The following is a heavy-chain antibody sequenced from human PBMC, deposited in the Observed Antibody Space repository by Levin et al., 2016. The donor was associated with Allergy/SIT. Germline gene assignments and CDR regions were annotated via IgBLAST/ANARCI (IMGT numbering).Heavy chain of an antibody. V-gene: IGHV3-11*06. D-gene: IGHD5-18*01. J-gene: IGHJ2*01. CDR2: ISSSSSYT. CDR3: AGGWNRYSYGFPDWYFDL. Sequence: GGSLRLSCAASGFTFSDYYMSWIRQAPGKGLEWVSYISSSSSYTNYADSVKGRFTISRDNAKNSLYLQMNSLRAEDTAVYYCAGGWNRYSYGFPDWYFDLWGRGTLVTVSS. CDR1: GFTFSDYY.